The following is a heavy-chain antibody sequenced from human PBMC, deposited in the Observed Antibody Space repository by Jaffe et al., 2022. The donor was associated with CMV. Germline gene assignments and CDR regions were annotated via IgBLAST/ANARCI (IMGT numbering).Heavy chain of an antibody. CDR1: GDSVFSNSAA. J-gene: IGHJ6*03. CDR3: AREPTTGDIYYSYMDV. V-gene: IGHV6-1*01. D-gene: IGHD1-26*01. Sequence: QVQLQQSGPGLVKPSQTLSLTCAISGDSVFSNSAAWNWIRQSPSRGLEWLGRTYYRSNWYNDYAVSVMSRITINPDTSKNQFSLHLKSVTPEDTAVYFCAREPTTGDIYYSYMDVWGKGTPVTVSS. CDR2: TYYRSNWYN.